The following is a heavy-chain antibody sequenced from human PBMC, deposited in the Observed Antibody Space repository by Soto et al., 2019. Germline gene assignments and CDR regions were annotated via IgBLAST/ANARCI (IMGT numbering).Heavy chain of an antibody. Sequence: QVQLVQSGAEVKKPGSSVKVSCKASGGTFSSYAISWVRQAPGQGLEWMGGIIPICGTANYAQKFQGRVTITADKSTSTAYKELSSLRSEDTALYYWASCLYYDSSGYYGPPQYYYGMDVWGQGTTVTVSS. CDR1: GGTFSSYA. CDR3: ASCLYYDSSGYYGPPQYYYGMDV. D-gene: IGHD3-22*01. CDR2: IIPICGTA. J-gene: IGHJ6*02. V-gene: IGHV1-69*06.